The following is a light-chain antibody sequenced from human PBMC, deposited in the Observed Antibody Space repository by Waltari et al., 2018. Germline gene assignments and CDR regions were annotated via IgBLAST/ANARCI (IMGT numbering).Light chain of an antibody. J-gene: IGLJ2*01. CDR1: SSDVGGYDY. V-gene: IGLV2-14*03. CDR2: DVS. CDR3: SSYTSTTTVI. Sequence: QSALTQPASVSGSPGQSITISCTGTSSDVGGYDYVSWYQQRPGKAPKGMIYDVSNRPSGVSNRFSGSKSGNTPSLAISGLQAEDEADYYCSSYTSTTTVIFGGGTKLTVL.